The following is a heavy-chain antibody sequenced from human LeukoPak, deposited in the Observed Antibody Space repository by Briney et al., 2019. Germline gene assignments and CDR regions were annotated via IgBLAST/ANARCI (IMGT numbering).Heavy chain of an antibody. CDR2: IHYTGHT. Sequence: SETLSLTCTVSGGSISSHYWSWFCQPPGKGLEWIGYIHYTGHTRYNPSLTNRVSISADTSKNQFSLILNSLTTADTAVYYCVRDHEVITPAVGHWFDPWGQGPSHRLL. CDR1: GGSISSHY. CDR3: VRDHEVITPAVGHWFDP. V-gene: IGHV4-59*11. D-gene: IGHD4-23*01. J-gene: IGHJ5*02.